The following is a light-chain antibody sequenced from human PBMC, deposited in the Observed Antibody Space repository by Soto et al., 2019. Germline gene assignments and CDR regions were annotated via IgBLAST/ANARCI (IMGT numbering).Light chain of an antibody. Sequence: PGERATLSCRASQTVGSSFLAWYQQKRGQAPRLLIYGASNRATGIPDRFSGSGSGADFTLTINRLGPEDFAVYYCQHYDTSPPALAFGGGTKVDIK. CDR1: QTVGSSF. CDR2: GAS. CDR3: QHYDTSPPALA. J-gene: IGKJ4*01. V-gene: IGKV3-20*01.